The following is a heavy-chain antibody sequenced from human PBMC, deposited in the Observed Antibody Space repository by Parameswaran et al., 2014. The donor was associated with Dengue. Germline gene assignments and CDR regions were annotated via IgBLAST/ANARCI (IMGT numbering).Heavy chain of an antibody. CDR2: IYYSGST. J-gene: IGHJ2*01. Sequence: RWIRQPPGKGLEWIGYIYYSGSTYYNPSLKSRVTISVDTSKNQFSLKLSSVTAADTAVYYCARDGRFWYFDLWGRGTLVTVSS. CDR3: ARDGRFWYFDL. V-gene: IGHV4-31*02.